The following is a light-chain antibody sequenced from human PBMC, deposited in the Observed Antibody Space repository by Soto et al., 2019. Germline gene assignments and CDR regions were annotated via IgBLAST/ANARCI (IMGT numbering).Light chain of an antibody. CDR3: QQYDNWPPYT. V-gene: IGKV3-15*01. CDR2: DAS. CDR1: QSVSSN. J-gene: IGKJ2*01. Sequence: EIVLTQSPATLSVSPVERATLSCRASQSVSSNLAWYQQKPGQAPRLLIYDASSRATGIPARFSGSGSGTEFTLTISSLQSEDFALYYCQQYDNWPPYTFGQGTKLEIK.